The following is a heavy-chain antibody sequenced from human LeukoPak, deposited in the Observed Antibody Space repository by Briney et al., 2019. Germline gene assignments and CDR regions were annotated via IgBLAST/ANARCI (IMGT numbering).Heavy chain of an antibody. D-gene: IGHD2-2*01. Sequence: SSETLSLTCTVSGGSISSYYWSWIRQPAGKGLEWIGRIYTSGSTNYNPSLKRRVTMSVDTSKNQFSLKLSSVTAADTAVYYCARGREPAATNWFDPWGQGTLVTVSS. CDR3: ARGREPAATNWFDP. CDR1: GGSISSYY. J-gene: IGHJ5*02. CDR2: IYTSGST. V-gene: IGHV4-4*07.